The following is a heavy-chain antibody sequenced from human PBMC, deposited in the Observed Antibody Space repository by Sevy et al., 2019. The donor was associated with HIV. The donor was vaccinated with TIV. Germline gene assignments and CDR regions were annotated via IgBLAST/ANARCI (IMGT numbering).Heavy chain of an antibody. V-gene: IGHV3-30*18. CDR2: ISGDGSNT. J-gene: IGHJ4*02. Sequence: GSLRLSCAASGLTFSTYGMHWVRQAPGKGLEWVALISGDGSNTYYAGSVTGRFTISRDNSKNTLYLQMNSLRADDTAMYYCAKTYADTTMDLYYYDSWGKGTLVTVSS. D-gene: IGHD5-18*01. CDR3: AKTYADTTMDLYYYDS. CDR1: GLTFSTYG.